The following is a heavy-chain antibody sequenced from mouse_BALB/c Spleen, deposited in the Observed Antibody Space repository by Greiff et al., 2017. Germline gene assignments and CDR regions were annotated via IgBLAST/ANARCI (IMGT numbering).Heavy chain of an antibody. J-gene: IGHJ4*01. CDR2: ISSGGSYT. V-gene: IGHV5-9-4*01. CDR1: GFTFSSYA. Sequence: EVQGVESGGGLVKPGGSLKLSCAASGFTFSSYAMSWVRQSPEKRLEWVAEISSGGSYTYYPDTVTGRFTISRDNAKNTLYLEMSSLRSEDTAMYYCARDRRNAMDYWGQGTSVTVSS. CDR3: ARDRRNAMDY.